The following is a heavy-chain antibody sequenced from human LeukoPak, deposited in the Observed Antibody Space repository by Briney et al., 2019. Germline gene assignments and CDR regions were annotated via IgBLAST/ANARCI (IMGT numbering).Heavy chain of an antibody. CDR3: ARVGSTGYFDY. Sequence: ASVKVSCTASGYTFTSYYMHWVRQAPGQGLEWMGIINPSGGSTSYAQKFQGRVTMTRDTSTSTVYMELSSLRFEDTAVYYCARVGSTGYFDYWGQGTLVTVSS. V-gene: IGHV1-46*01. J-gene: IGHJ4*02. CDR2: INPSGGST. CDR1: GYTFTSYY.